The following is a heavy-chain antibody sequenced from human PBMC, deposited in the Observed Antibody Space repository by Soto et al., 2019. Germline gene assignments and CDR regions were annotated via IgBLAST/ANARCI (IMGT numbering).Heavy chain of an antibody. V-gene: IGHV3-21*01. CDR2: ITTGGEYI. CDR1: GFTFSSFN. J-gene: IGHJ5*02. D-gene: IGHD6-13*01. CDR3: ARDGQLIQDWLDP. Sequence: EVLLVESGGGLVQPGGSLRLSCAASGFTFSSFNMNWVRQAPGKGLEWVSSITTGGEYIFYADSVKGRFTISRDNAKNSVYLQMSSLRVEDTAVYYCARDGQLIQDWLDPRGQGTLVTVSS.